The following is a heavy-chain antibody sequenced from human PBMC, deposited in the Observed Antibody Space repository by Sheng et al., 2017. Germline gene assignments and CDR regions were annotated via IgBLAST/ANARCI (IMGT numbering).Heavy chain of an antibody. CDR1: GYTFTSYG. CDR2: ISAYNGNT. V-gene: IGHV1-18*01. CDR3: AREGNHRFLEWLSEGYYFDY. J-gene: IGHJ4*02. D-gene: IGHD3-3*01. Sequence: QVQLVQSGAEVKKPGASVKVSCKASGYTFTSYGISWVRQAPGQGLEWMGWISAYNGNTNYAQKLQGRVTMTTDTSTSTAYMELRSLRSDDTAVYYCAREGNHRFLEWLSEGYYFDYWGQGTLVTVSS.